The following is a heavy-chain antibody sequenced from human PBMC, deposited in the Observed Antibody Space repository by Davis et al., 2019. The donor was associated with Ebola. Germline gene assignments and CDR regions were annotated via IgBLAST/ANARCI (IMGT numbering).Heavy chain of an antibody. Sequence: GESLKISCSASGFTFSSSGMQWVRQAPGKGLEYALRISSNGGRTYYADSVRGRFTISRDTSRNTLYLQMSGLIVEDTAVYYCVKDGGYWGQGTLVTVSS. CDR3: VKDGGY. D-gene: IGHD3-16*01. CDR2: ISSNGGRT. CDR1: GFTFSSSG. J-gene: IGHJ4*02. V-gene: IGHV3-64D*08.